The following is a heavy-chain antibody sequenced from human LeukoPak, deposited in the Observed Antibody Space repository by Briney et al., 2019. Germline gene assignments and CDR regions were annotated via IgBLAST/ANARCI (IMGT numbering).Heavy chain of an antibody. D-gene: IGHD3-3*01. CDR3: ARDRSEWSAEDNWFDH. V-gene: IGHV4-59*01. CDR2: IYHTGSI. J-gene: IGHJ5*02. CDR1: GGSMKSYY. Sequence: SETLSLTCIVSGGSMKSYYWNWIRQTPGKGLEWIGYIYHTGSIKYNPSLESRVSISMDTSKNQISLTLKSRTAADTAVYYCARDRSEWSAEDNWFDHWGRGTLVTVSS.